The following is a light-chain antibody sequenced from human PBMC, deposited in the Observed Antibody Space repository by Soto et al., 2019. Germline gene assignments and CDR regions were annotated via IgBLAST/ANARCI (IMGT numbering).Light chain of an antibody. J-gene: IGKJ4*01. Sequence: EIVLPQSPATLSLSPGERATLSCRASQSVSSYLAWYQQKPGQAPRLLIYDASNRATGIPARFSGSGSGTDFNLTISSLEPEDFAVYDCQQRSNWPLTFGGGTKVEIK. CDR1: QSVSSY. V-gene: IGKV3-11*01. CDR3: QQRSNWPLT. CDR2: DAS.